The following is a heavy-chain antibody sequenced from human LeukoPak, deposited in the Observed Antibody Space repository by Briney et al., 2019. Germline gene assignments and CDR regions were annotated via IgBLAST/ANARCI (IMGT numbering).Heavy chain of an antibody. Sequence: GGSLRLSCAASGFAFDDYAMHWVRQAPGKGLEWVSGISWNSGSIGYADSVKGRFTISRDNAKNSLYLQMNSLRAEDTALYYCASSMVRGVTPFDYWGQGTLVTVSS. D-gene: IGHD3-10*01. V-gene: IGHV3-9*01. CDR1: GFAFDDYA. CDR2: ISWNSGSI. CDR3: ASSMVRGVTPFDY. J-gene: IGHJ4*02.